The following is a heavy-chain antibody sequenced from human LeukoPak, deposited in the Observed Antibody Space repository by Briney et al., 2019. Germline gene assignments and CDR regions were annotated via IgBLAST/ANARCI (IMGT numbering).Heavy chain of an antibody. CDR2: ISGSGGST. Sequence: GGSLRLSCAASVFTFSSYAMSWVRQAPGKGLEWVSAISGSGGSTYYADSVKGRFTISRDNSKNTLYLQMNSLRAEDTAVYYCAVSAALRDHYFDYWGQGTLVTVSS. CDR3: AVSAALRDHYFDY. D-gene: IGHD3-3*01. J-gene: IGHJ4*02. V-gene: IGHV3-23*01. CDR1: VFTFSSYA.